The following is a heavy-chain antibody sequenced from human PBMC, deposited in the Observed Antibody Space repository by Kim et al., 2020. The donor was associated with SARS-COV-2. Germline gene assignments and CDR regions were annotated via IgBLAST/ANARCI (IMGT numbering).Heavy chain of an antibody. V-gene: IGHV3-11*06. CDR3: ARDRGIAVAGRKAYGMDV. D-gene: IGHD6-19*01. J-gene: IGHJ6*02. Sequence: KGRVTISRDNAKNSLYLQMNSLRAEDTAGYYCARDRGIAVAGRKAYGMDVWGQGTTVTVSS.